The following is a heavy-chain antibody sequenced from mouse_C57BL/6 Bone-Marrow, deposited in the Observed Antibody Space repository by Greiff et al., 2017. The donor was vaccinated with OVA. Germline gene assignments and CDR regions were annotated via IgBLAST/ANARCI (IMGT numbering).Heavy chain of an antibody. V-gene: IGHV14-4*01. CDR1: GFNIKDDY. CDR2: IDPENGDT. CDR3: TTRVTTVVD. Sequence: VQLQQPGAELVRPGASVKLSCTASGFNIKDDYMHWVKQRPEQGLEWIGWIDPENGDTEYASKFQGKATITADTSSNTAYLQLSSLTSEDTAVYYCTTRVTTVVDWGQGTTLTVSS. J-gene: IGHJ2*01. D-gene: IGHD1-1*01.